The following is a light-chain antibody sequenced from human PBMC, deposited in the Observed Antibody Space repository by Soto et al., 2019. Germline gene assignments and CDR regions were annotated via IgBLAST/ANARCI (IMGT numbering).Light chain of an antibody. CDR3: CSYAGSYIYV. V-gene: IGLV2-11*01. J-gene: IGLJ1*01. CDR1: SSDVGAYNH. Sequence: HSVLTQPRSVSGSPGQAVTISCTGTSSDVGAYNHVSWYQQYPGKAPKLTIYDVSKRPSGVPDRFSGSKSGNTASLTISGLQAEDEADYYCCSYAGSYIYVFGTGTKVTVL. CDR2: DVS.